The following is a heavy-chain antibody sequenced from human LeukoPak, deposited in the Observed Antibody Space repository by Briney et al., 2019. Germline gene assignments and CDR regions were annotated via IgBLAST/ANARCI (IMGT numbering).Heavy chain of an antibody. Sequence: SVKVSCKASGGTFSSYAISWVRQAPGQGLEWMGGIIPIFGTANYAQKFQGRVTITADESTSTAYMELSSLRSEDTAVYYCARLYGSGSPDNYGMDVWGQGTTVAVSS. D-gene: IGHD3-10*01. CDR1: GGTFSSYA. CDR3: ARLYGSGSPDNYGMDV. V-gene: IGHV1-69*13. CDR2: IIPIFGTA. J-gene: IGHJ6*02.